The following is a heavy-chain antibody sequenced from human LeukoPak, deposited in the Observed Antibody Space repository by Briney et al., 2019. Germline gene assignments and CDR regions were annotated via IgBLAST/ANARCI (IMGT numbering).Heavy chain of an antibody. Sequence: PGRSLRLSCAASGFTFSTYTMHWVRQAPGKGLEWVAVISYDGSNKYYADSVKGRFTISRDNSKNTLYLQMNSLRAENTAVYYCARGGRGWYVPLDYWGQGTLVTVSS. CDR1: GFTFSTYT. CDR3: ARGGRGWYVPLDY. D-gene: IGHD6-19*01. V-gene: IGHV3-30*04. J-gene: IGHJ4*02. CDR2: ISYDGSNK.